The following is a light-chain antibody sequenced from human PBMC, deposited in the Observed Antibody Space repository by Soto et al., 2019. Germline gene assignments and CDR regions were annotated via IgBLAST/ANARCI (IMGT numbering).Light chain of an antibody. CDR2: DVS. CDR1: SSDVGGYDF. CDR3: CSYAGNYTWV. J-gene: IGLJ3*02. V-gene: IGLV2-11*01. Sequence: QSVLTQPRSVSGSPGQSVTISCTGTSSDVGGYDFVSWYQQYPGKAPNLMIYDVSERPSGVPDRFSGSKSGNTASLTISGLQAEDEADYYCCSYAGNYTWVFGGGTKVTVL.